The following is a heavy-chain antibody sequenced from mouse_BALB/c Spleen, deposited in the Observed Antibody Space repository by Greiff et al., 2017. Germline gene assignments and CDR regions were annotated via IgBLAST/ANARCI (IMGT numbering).Heavy chain of an antibody. V-gene: IGHV2-4-1*01. CDR1: GFSLTSYG. CDR3: AGNYYRYDGGYYYAMDY. Sequence: QVQLQQSGPGLVQPSQSLSITCTVSGFSLTSYGVHWVRPSPGKGLEWLGVIWSGGSTDYNAAFISRLSISKDNSKSQVFFKMNSLQADDTAIYYCAGNYYRYDGGYYYAMDYWGQGTSVTVSS. D-gene: IGHD2-14*01. J-gene: IGHJ4*01. CDR2: IWSGGST.